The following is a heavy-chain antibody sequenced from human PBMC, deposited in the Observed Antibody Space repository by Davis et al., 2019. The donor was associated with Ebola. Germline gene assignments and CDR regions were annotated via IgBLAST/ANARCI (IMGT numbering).Heavy chain of an antibody. CDR2: INHSGST. Sequence: SETLSLTCAVYGGSFSGYYWSWIRQPPGKGLEWIGEINHSGSTNYNPSLKSRVTISVDTSKKQFSLKLSSVTAADTAVYYCARNYYDFWSGYYYYYGMDVWGQGTTVTVSS. CDR3: ARNYYDFWSGYYYYYGMDV. CDR1: GGSFSGYY. J-gene: IGHJ6*02. V-gene: IGHV4-34*01. D-gene: IGHD3-3*01.